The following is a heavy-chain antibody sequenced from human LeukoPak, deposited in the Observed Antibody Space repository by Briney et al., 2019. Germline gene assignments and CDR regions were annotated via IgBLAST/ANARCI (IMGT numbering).Heavy chain of an antibody. J-gene: IGHJ4*02. V-gene: IGHV3-33*06. D-gene: IGHD2-2*01. CDR3: AKLPYCSSTSCYEADY. CDR1: GFTFSSYG. Sequence: GGSLRLSCAASGFTFSSYGMHWVRQAPGKGLEWVAVIWYDGSNKYYADSVKGRFTISRDNTKNTLYLQMNSLRAEDTAVYYCAKLPYCSSTSCYEADYWGQGTLATVSS. CDR2: IWYDGSNK.